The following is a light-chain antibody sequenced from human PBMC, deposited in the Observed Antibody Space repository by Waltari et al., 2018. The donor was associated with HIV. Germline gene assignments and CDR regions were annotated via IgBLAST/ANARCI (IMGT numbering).Light chain of an antibody. CDR1: PSVNSN. CDR3: HHYNNWRET. V-gene: IGKV3-15*01. Sequence: EILMTQSPATLSVSPGARATLSCRASPSVNSNLAWYQQKPGQTPRLLIYGTATRATDIPARFSGSGSGTEFTLTISSLQSEDFAVYYCHHYNNWRETFGQGTKVEIK. CDR2: GTA. J-gene: IGKJ1*01.